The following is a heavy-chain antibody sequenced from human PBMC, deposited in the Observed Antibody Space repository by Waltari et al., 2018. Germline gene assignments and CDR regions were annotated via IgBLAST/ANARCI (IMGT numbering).Heavy chain of an antibody. CDR3: ARGGGGDWEWFDP. V-gene: IGHV4-59*01. Sequence: QVQLQESGPSLLKPSETLSLICTVSGGSISGFYWSWVRQPPGKGLDWIGYIYYTGSTNFNPSLKSGVTMSVDTSKNQCSLKLSSVTAADTAFYYCARGGGGDWEWFDPWGQGTLVTVSS. J-gene: IGHJ5*02. CDR1: GGSISGFY. CDR2: IYYTGST. D-gene: IGHD2-21*02.